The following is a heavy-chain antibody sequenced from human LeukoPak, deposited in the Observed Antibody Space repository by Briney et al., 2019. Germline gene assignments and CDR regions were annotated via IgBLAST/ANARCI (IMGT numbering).Heavy chain of an antibody. V-gene: IGHV3-15*01. D-gene: IGHD2-21*01. Sequence: GGSLRLSCAASGFTFIDAWMTWVRQAPGKGLECVGRIKSKTDGGTTDYVAPVKGRFTISRDDSKNTLYLQMNSLKTEDTAVYYCTRIHDGGSFDIWGQGTMVTVSS. CDR2: IKSKTDGGTT. CDR3: TRIHDGGSFDI. J-gene: IGHJ3*02. CDR1: GFTFIDAW.